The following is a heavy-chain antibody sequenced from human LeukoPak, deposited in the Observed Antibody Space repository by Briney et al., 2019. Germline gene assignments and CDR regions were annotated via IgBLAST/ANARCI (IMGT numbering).Heavy chain of an antibody. CDR1: GFTFANYN. Sequence: GGSLRLSCAASGFTFANYNFNWVRQAPGKGLEWVSYISSISSTIYYADSMKGRFTISRDNAKNSLYLQMNSLRAEDTAVYYCARDPPHGMDVRGQGTTVTVSS. J-gene: IGHJ6*02. CDR3: ARDPPHGMDV. V-gene: IGHV3-48*01. CDR2: ISSISSTI.